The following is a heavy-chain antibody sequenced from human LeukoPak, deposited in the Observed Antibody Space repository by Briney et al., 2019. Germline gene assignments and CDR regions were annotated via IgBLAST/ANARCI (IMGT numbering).Heavy chain of an antibody. CDR1: GLTFGSFG. Sequence: GGSLRLSCAASGLTFGSFGMHWVRQAPGKGLEWVALILHDEKHYADSVKGRFTISRDNSKNTLYLQMDSLRAEDTAVYYCARYCSGGCYSGVDYWGQGTLVTVPS. CDR2: ILHDEK. CDR3: ARYCSGGCYSGVDY. D-gene: IGHD2-15*01. J-gene: IGHJ4*02. V-gene: IGHV3-33*05.